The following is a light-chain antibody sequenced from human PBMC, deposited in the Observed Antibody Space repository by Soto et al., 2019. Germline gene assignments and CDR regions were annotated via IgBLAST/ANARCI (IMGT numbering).Light chain of an antibody. Sequence: DIPMTQSPSSLSASVGDRVTITCRASQGIANYLAWYQQKPEKAPKLLISGASTLQSGVPSRFSGSGSGTDFTLTISSLQPEDVATYYCQKYNTVPITFGQGTRLEIK. CDR2: GAS. J-gene: IGKJ5*01. CDR3: QKYNTVPIT. V-gene: IGKV1-27*01. CDR1: QGIANY.